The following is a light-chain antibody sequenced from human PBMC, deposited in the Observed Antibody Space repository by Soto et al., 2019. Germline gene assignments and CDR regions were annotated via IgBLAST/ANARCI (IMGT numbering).Light chain of an antibody. V-gene: IGLV2-14*01. CDR1: SSDIGGHNY. CDR3: SSYTSSSPYV. J-gene: IGLJ1*01. Sequence: QSALTQPASVSGSPGQSITISCTGTSSDIGGHNYVSWYQKHPGKAPKLLIYEVSNRPSGVSNRFSGSKSGNTASLTISGLQAEDEADYYCSSYTSSSPYVFGTGTKLTVL. CDR2: EVS.